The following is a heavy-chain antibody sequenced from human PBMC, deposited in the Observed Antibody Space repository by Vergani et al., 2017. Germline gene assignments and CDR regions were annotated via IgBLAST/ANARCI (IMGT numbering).Heavy chain of an antibody. Sequence: QVQLVQSGAEVKKPGSSVKVSCKASGGTFSSYAISWVRQAPGQGLEWMGGIIPIFGTANYAQKFQGRVTITADESTSTAYMELSSLRSEDTAVYYCARAGXEITINYYYYCMDVWGKGTTVTVSS. CDR2: IIPIFGTA. D-gene: IGHD3-3*01. CDR1: GGTFSSYA. CDR3: ARAGXEITINYYYYCMDV. V-gene: IGHV1-69*01. J-gene: IGHJ6*03.